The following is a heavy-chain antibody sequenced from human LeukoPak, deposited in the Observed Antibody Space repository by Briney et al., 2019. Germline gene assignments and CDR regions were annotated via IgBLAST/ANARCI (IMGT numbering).Heavy chain of an antibody. CDR2: IYHGGST. J-gene: IGHJ5*02. V-gene: IGHV4-38-2*02. D-gene: IGHD2-2*01. CDR3: ARDIVVVPAAMRGWFDP. CDR1: GYSISSGYY. Sequence: SETLSLTCAVSGYSISSGYYWGWIRQPPGKGVAGIGSIYHGGSTYYNPSLKSRVTISVDTSKNQFSLKLSSVTAADTAVYYCARDIVVVPAAMRGWFDPWGQGTLVTVSS.